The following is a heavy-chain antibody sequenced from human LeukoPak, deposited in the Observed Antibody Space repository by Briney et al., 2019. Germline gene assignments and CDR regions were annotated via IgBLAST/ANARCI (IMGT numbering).Heavy chain of an antibody. CDR2: IYSGGTT. J-gene: IGHJ2*01. D-gene: IGHD3-10*01. CDR1: GFTVSSYY. Sequence: GGSLRLSCAASGFTVSSYYMSWVRQAPGKGLEWGSVIYSGGTTHYADSVRGRFTISRDNSKNTLYLQMNSLRAEDTAVYYCARDFYGSGSHRYLDLWGRGTLVTVSS. V-gene: IGHV3-53*01. CDR3: ARDFYGSGSHRYLDL.